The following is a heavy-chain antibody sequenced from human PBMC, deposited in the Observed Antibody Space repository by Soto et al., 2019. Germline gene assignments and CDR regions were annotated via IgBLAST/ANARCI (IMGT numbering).Heavy chain of an antibody. CDR2: IIPIFGTA. CDR3: ASLDYYDSSGYHGTDERGYFDL. V-gene: IGHV1-69*01. CDR1: GGTFSSYA. J-gene: IGHJ2*01. D-gene: IGHD3-22*01. Sequence: QVQLVQSGAEVKKPGSSVKVSCKASGGTFSSYAISWVRQAPGQGLEWMGGIIPIFGTANYAQKFQGRVTITADESTSPAYMELSSLRSEDTAVYYCASLDYYDSSGYHGTDERGYFDLWGRGTLVTVSS.